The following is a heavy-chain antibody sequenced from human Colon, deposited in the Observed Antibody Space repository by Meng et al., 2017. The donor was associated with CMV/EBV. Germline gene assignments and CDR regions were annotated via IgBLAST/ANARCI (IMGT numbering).Heavy chain of an antibody. J-gene: IGHJ4*02. CDR2: ISASGGNT. CDR3: AKVLASYLPAPKSQN. Sequence: GESLKISCAASGFTFSNYAMSWVRQAPGKGLEWVSGISASGGNTYYTDSVKGRFTISRDNSKSTLYLQMNSLRAEDTAIYYCAKVLASYLPAPKSQNWGQGTLVTVSS. CDR1: GFTFSNYA. D-gene: IGHD2-2*01. V-gene: IGHV3-23*01.